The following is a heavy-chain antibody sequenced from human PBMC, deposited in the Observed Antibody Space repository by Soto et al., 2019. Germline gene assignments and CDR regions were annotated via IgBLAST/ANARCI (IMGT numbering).Heavy chain of an antibody. J-gene: IGHJ4*02. CDR2: IWYDGSNK. Sequence: GGSLRLSCAASGFTFSSYGMHWVRQAPGKGLEWVAVIWYDGSNKYYADSVKGRFTISRDNSKNTLYLQMNSLRAKDTAVYYCARDRNIVGATTGFDYWGQGTLVTVSS. D-gene: IGHD1-26*01. V-gene: IGHV3-33*01. CDR3: ARDRNIVGATTGFDY. CDR1: GFTFSSYG.